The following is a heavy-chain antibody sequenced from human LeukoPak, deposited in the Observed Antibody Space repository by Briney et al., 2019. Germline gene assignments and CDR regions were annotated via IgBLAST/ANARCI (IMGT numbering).Heavy chain of an antibody. CDR2: IKYDGSES. V-gene: IGHV3-7*01. D-gene: IGHD2-15*01. Sequence: GGFLRLSCAASGLNNKFWMSWVRQAPGKGLEWVANIKYDGSESHYVDSVKGRFTISRDNATMSVYLQMNSLRAEDTAEYYCASQQDLEYSLSSGGYYFDHWGQGLLVTVSS. CDR3: ASQQDLEYSLSSGGYYFDH. J-gene: IGHJ4*02. CDR1: GLNNKFW.